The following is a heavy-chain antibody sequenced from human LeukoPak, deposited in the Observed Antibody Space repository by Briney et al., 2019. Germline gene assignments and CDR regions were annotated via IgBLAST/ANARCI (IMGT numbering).Heavy chain of an antibody. V-gene: IGHV3-74*03. J-gene: IGHJ4*02. Sequence: GGSLRLSCAASGFTFSSYWMHWVRQAPGKGLVWVSRTNSDGSSITYADSVKGRFTISRDNAKNTLYLQMNSLRVEDTAVYYCAREGRVSGYDFDRWGQGTLVTVSS. CDR2: TNSDGSSI. CDR1: GFTFSSYW. D-gene: IGHD5-12*01. CDR3: AREGRVSGYDFDR.